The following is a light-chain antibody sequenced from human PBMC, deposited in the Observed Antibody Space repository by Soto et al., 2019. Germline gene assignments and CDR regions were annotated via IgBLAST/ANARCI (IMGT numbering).Light chain of an antibody. V-gene: IGLV2-14*02. CDR2: ADT. Sequence: QSALTQPASVSGSPGQSIAISCTGTSSDVGGSDRVSWYQQLPGKPPKLLIYADTKRPSGVSDRFSGSKAGNTASLTISGLRTDDEADYYCSSYTSNSTRVFGGGTKLTVL. CDR3: SSYTSNSTRV. CDR1: SSDVGGSDR. J-gene: IGLJ3*02.